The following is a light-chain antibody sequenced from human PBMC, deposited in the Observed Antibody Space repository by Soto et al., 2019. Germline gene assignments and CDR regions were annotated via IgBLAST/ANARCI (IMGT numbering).Light chain of an antibody. CDR1: SSNIGSNT. CDR3: AAWDDSLNGPV. J-gene: IGLJ2*01. V-gene: IGLV1-44*01. Sequence: QSVLTQPPSASGTPGQRVTNSCSGSSSNIGSNTVNWYQQLPGTAPKLLIYSNNQRPSGVPDRFSGSKSGTSASLAISGLQSEDEADYYCAAWDDSLNGPVFGGGTKVTVL. CDR2: SNN.